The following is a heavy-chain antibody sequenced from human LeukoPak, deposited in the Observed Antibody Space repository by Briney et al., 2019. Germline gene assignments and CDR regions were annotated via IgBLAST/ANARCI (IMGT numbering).Heavy chain of an antibody. CDR1: GGSISSGGYS. CDR3: ASPLVVPEIRYAFDI. D-gene: IGHD2-15*01. Sequence: SQTLSLTCAVSGGSISSGGYSWSWIRQPPGKGLEWIGYIYHSGSTYYNPSLKSRVTISVDRSKNQFSLKLSSVTAADTAVYYCASPLVVPEIRYAFDIWGQGTMVTVSS. V-gene: IGHV4-30-2*01. J-gene: IGHJ3*02. CDR2: IYHSGST.